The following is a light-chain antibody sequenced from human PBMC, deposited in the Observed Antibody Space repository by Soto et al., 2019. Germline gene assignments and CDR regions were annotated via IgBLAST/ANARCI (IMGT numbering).Light chain of an antibody. Sequence: EIVLTQSPATLSLSPGERATLSCRASQSVSSYLAWYQQKPGQAPRLLIYDASNRATGVPARFSGSGSGTEFTLPISTLQSEDFAVYYCQQYDNWPPLTFGGGTKVDIK. V-gene: IGKV3-15*01. CDR3: QQYDNWPPLT. CDR1: QSVSSY. CDR2: DAS. J-gene: IGKJ4*01.